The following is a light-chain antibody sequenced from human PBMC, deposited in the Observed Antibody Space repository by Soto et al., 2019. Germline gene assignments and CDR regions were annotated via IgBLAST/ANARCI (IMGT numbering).Light chain of an antibody. CDR2: GAS. CDR3: QQYRSSPLFT. J-gene: IGKJ3*01. V-gene: IGKV3-20*01. CDR1: QSVSSSY. Sequence: EIVLTQSPGTLSLSPGERATLSCRASQSVSSSYLAWYQQKPGQAPRLLIYGASSRATGIPDRFSGSGSGTDFPLPISRLEPEDFAVYYCQQYRSSPLFTFGPGTKVDIK.